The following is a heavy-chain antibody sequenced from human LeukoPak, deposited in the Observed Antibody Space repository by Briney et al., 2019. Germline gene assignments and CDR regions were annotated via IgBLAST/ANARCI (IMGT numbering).Heavy chain of an antibody. CDR2: IKTDGSST. V-gene: IGHV3-74*01. CDR3: ARGVSGTGPDI. Sequence: PGESLRLSCAASGFTFSSYWMHWVRQAPGKGLVWVSRIKTDGSSTDYADSVKGRFTISRDNAKNTMYLQMNSLRAEDTAVYYCARGVSGTGPDIWGLGTMVTVSS. D-gene: IGHD5/OR15-5a*01. J-gene: IGHJ3*02. CDR1: GFTFSSYW.